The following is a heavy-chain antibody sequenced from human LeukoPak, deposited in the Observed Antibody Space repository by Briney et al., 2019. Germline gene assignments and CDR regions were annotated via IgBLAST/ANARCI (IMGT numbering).Heavy chain of an antibody. CDR2: ISGSGGST. CDR1: GFTFSSYA. CDR3: AKDQSGSYYLLDY. J-gene: IGHJ4*02. Sequence: GGSLRLSCAASGFTFSSYAMSWVRQAPGKGLEWVSAISGSGGSTYYADSMKGRFTISRDNSKNTLYLKMNSLRAEDTAVYYCAKDQSGSYYLLDYWGQGTLVTVSS. V-gene: IGHV3-23*01. D-gene: IGHD1-26*01.